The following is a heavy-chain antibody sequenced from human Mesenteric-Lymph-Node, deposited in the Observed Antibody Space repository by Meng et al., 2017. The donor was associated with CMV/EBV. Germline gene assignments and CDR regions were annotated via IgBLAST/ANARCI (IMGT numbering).Heavy chain of an antibody. D-gene: IGHD3-10*01. Sequence: GESLKISCVASGFTFSTYSMNWVRQAPGKGLEWVSYISSSSSTIYYADSVKGRFTISRDNAKNSLFLQMNSLRAEDTAVYYCARDLGDAGATSDYWGQGTLVTVSS. J-gene: IGHJ4*02. CDR2: ISSSSSTI. V-gene: IGHV3-48*04. CDR3: ARDLGDAGATSDY. CDR1: GFTFSTYS.